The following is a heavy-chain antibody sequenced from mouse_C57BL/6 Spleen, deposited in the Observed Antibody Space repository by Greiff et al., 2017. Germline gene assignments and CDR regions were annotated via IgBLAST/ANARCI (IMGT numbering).Heavy chain of an antibody. Sequence: QVQLQQSGAELARPGASVKMSCKASGYTFTSYTMHWVKQRPGQGLEWIGYINPSSGYTKYNQTFKDKATLTADKSSSTAYMQLSSLTSEESADYYCARGPVSDYCKSLHYAMDYWGQGTSVTVSS. J-gene: IGHJ4*01. V-gene: IGHV1-4*01. D-gene: IGHD2-1*01. CDR1: GYTFTSYT. CDR3: ARGPVSDYCKSLHYAMDY. CDR2: INPSSGYT.